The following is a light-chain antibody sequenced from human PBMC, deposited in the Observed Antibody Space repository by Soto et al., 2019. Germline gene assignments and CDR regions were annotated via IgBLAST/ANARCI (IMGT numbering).Light chain of an antibody. CDR3: SSYTSRSTPWV. Sequence: QSVLTQPASVSGSPGQSITISCTGTSSDVGGYNYVSWYQQHPGKAPKLMIYEVSNRPSGVSNRFSGSKSGNTASLTISGLQAEDEADYYFSSYTSRSTPWVFGGGTKLTVL. CDR1: SSDVGGYNY. J-gene: IGLJ3*02. V-gene: IGLV2-14*01. CDR2: EVS.